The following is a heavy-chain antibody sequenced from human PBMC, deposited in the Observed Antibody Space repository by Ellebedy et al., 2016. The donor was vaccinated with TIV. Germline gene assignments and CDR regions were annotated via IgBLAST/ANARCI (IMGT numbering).Heavy chain of an antibody. J-gene: IGHJ6*03. D-gene: IGHD1-14*01. CDR2: ISNRDRT. Sequence: ESLKISXTVSGDSISSSSDYWVCIRQPPGKGLEWIGTISNRDRTDYNPSLKSRVFILVDASKNQFFLKLTSVTAADTAVYYCATFNQYYTYLGVWGKGTTVTASS. V-gene: IGHV4-39*01. CDR3: ATFNQYYTYLGV. CDR1: GDSISSSSDY.